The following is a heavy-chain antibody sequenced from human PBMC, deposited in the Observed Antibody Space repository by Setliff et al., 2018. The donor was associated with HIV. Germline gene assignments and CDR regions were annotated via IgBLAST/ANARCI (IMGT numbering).Heavy chain of an antibody. CDR3: AREDYYDSTQTDY. V-gene: IGHV3-7*01. Sequence: ESLKISCAASGFTFSIYWMNWVRQAPGKGLEWVANIKQDGSEKNYVDSVKGRFTISRDNAKNSLYLQMNSLRDEDTAVYYCAREDYYDSTQTDYWGQGALVTVS. D-gene: IGHD3-22*01. CDR1: GFTFSIYW. CDR2: IKQDGSEK. J-gene: IGHJ4*02.